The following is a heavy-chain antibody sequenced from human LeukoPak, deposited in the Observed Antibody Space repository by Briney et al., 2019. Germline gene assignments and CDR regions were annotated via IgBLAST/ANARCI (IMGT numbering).Heavy chain of an antibody. CDR1: GGSISSSSYY. CDR2: VYYSGST. Sequence: SETLSLTCIVSGGSISSSSYYWGWVRQPPGKGLEWIGSVYYSGSTYYNPSLKSRVTISVDTSKNQFSLKLSSVTAADTAVYYCARVWAASYYFDYWGQGTLVTVSS. D-gene: IGHD3-16*01. CDR3: ARVWAASYYFDY. V-gene: IGHV4-39*01. J-gene: IGHJ4*02.